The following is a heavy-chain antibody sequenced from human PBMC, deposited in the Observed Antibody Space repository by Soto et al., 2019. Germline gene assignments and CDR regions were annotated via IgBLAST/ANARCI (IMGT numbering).Heavy chain of an antibody. Sequence: EVQLVESGGGMVQSGGSLRLSCAASGFTFSAYNMNWVRQAPGKGLEWLSFISGSGNTIYYADSVKGRFTVSRDTAKNSLYLQMNSLRDEDTAVYYCARISETHERYWGLGTLVTVSS. J-gene: IGHJ4*02. CDR3: ARISETHERY. CDR2: ISGSGNTI. D-gene: IGHD1-1*01. CDR1: GFTFSAYN. V-gene: IGHV3-48*02.